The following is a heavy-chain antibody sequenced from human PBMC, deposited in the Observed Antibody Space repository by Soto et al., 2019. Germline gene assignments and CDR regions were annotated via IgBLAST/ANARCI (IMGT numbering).Heavy chain of an antibody. Sequence: PSETLSLTCTVSGGSISSYYWSWIRQPPGKGLEWIGYIYYSGSTNYNPSLKSRVTISVDTSKNQFSLKLSSVTAADTAVYYCARAYSGKQPDYWGQGTLVTVSS. D-gene: IGHD1-26*01. CDR2: IYYSGST. V-gene: IGHV4-59*01. J-gene: IGHJ4*02. CDR1: GGSISSYY. CDR3: ARAYSGKQPDY.